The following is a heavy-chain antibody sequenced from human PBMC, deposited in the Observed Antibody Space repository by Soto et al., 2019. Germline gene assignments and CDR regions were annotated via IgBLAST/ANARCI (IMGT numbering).Heavy chain of an antibody. D-gene: IGHD3-9*01. Sequence: SETLSLTCAVYGGSFSGYYWSWIRQPPGKGLEWIGEVSHSGSTKYNPSLESRVTISVDTSKNQFSLRLSSMTAADTAVYYCARGPYDILSGSRGYFEYWGHGILVTVSS. J-gene: IGHJ4*01. CDR3: ARGPYDILSGSRGYFEY. V-gene: IGHV4-34*01. CDR2: VSHSGST. CDR1: GGSFSGYY.